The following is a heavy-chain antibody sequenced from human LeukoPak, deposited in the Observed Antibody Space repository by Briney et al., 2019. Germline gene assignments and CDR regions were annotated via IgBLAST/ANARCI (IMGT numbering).Heavy chain of an antibody. CDR2: ISSSSSYI. CDR3: AREIAAAGTFRFDP. D-gene: IGHD6-13*01. V-gene: IGHV3-21*01. Sequence: PGGSLRLSCAASGFTFSTYSMNWVRQAPGKGLEWVSSISSSSSYIYYADSVKGRFTISRDNAKNSLYLQMNSLRAEDAAVYYCAREIAAAGTFRFDPWGQGTLVTVSS. J-gene: IGHJ5*02. CDR1: GFTFSTYS.